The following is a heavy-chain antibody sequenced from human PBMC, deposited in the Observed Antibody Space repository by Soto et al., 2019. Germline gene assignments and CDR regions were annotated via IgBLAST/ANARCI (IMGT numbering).Heavy chain of an antibody. Sequence: GGSLRLSCAASGFTFSSYGMHWVRQAPGKGLEWVAVISYDGSNKYYADSVKGRFTISRDNSKNTLYLQMNSLRAEDTAVYYCAKDEAPRVIVGVITTYFDYWGQGTLVTVSS. CDR2: ISYDGSNK. V-gene: IGHV3-30*18. J-gene: IGHJ4*02. CDR3: AKDEAPRVIVGVITTYFDY. CDR1: GFTFSSYG. D-gene: IGHD3-22*01.